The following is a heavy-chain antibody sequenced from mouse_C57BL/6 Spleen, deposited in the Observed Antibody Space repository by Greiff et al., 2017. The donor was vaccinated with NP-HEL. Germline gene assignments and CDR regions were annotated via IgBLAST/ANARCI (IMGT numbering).Heavy chain of an antibody. J-gene: IGHJ1*03. Sequence: VQRVESGAELVKPGASVKISCKASGYAFSSYWMNWVKQRPGKGLEWIGQIYPGDGDTNYNGKFKGKATLTADKSSSTAYMQLSSLTSEDSAVYFCARGGLLRYFDVWGTGTTVTVSS. V-gene: IGHV1-80*01. CDR3: ARGGLLRYFDV. CDR1: GYAFSSYW. CDR2: IYPGDGDT. D-gene: IGHD2-3*01.